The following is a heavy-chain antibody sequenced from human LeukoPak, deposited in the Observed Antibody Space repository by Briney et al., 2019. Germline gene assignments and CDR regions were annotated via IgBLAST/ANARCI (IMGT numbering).Heavy chain of an antibody. CDR3: AKWGDYDILTGYYVPDY. V-gene: IGHV3-23*01. D-gene: IGHD3-9*01. CDR2: ITGSDGTS. Sequence: GGSLRLSCVASGFTFTNYAMSWVRQAPGKGLEWVSAITGSDGTSHYADSVKGRFTISRDNSKNTLYLQVNSLRAEGTAVYYCAKWGDYDILTGYYVPDYWGQGTLVTVSS. CDR1: GFTFTNYA. J-gene: IGHJ4*02.